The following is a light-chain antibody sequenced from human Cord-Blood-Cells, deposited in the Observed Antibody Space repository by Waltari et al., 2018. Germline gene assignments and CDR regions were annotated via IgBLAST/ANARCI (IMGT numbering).Light chain of an antibody. CDR1: QSISSW. V-gene: IGKV1-5*03. CDR2: KAS. J-gene: IGKJ1*01. Sequence: DIQMTQSPSTLSASVGDRVTITCRASQSISSWLAWYQQKPGKAPKLLIYKASSLESGFPSRFSGSGSWTEFTLTISSLQPDDFATYYCQQYNSYWTFGQGTKVEIK. CDR3: QQYNSYWT.